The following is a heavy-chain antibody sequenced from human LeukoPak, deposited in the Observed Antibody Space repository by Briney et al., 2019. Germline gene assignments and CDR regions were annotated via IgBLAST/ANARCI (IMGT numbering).Heavy chain of an antibody. CDR2: FDPEDGET. V-gene: IGHV1-24*01. D-gene: IGHD3-22*01. CDR3: ATWPYDSSGYYYSFASSSYRNWNWFDP. Sequence: ASVKVSCKVSGYTLTELFMHWVRQAPGKGLEWMGGFDPEDGETIYAQKFQGRVTMTEDTSTDTAYMELSSLRSEDTAVYYCATWPYDSSGYYYSFASSSYRNWNWFDPWGQGTLVTVSS. CDR1: GYTLTELF. J-gene: IGHJ5*02.